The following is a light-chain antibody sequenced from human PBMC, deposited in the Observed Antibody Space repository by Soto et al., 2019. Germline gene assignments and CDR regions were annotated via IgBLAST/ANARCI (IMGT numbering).Light chain of an antibody. CDR2: EGS. CDR3: GSFTTSRIWV. V-gene: IGLV2-14*02. CDR1: SSDVGSYRF. J-gene: IGLJ3*02. Sequence: SALTQPASVSGSPGQSITISCTGTSSDVGSYRFVSWYQQHPGKAPTLMIYEGSERPSGVSDRFSGSKSGNTASLTISGLQAEDEADYFCGSFTTSRIWVFGGGTKVTV.